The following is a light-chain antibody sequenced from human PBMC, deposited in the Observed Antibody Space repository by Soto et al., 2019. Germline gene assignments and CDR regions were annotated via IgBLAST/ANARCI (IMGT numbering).Light chain of an antibody. CDR1: SSDVGNYNL. J-gene: IGLJ1*01. V-gene: IGLV2-23*02. Sequence: QSALTQPASVSGSPGQSTTISCTGTSSDVGNYNLVSWYQHHPGKAPKLMIYEVNKRPSGVSNRFSGSKSGNTASLTVSGLQAEDEADYYCCSYAYSGTYVFGTGTKVTV. CDR3: CSYAYSGTYV. CDR2: EVN.